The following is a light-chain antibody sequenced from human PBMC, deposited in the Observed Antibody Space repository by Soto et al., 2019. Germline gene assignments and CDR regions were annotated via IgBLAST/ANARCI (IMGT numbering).Light chain of an antibody. V-gene: IGKV3D-20*01. J-gene: IGKJ3*01. CDR2: DAS. Sequence: EIVLTQSPATLSLSPGERATLSCGASQSISSYLAWYQQKPGLAPRLLIYDASSRATGIPDRFSGSGSGTDFTPPISRLEPEDFAVYYCQQYGGSLTFGPGTQVDIK. CDR1: QSISSY. CDR3: QQYGGSLT.